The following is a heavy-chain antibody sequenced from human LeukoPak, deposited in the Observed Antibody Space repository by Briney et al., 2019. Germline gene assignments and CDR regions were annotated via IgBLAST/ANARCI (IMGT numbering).Heavy chain of an antibody. CDR1: GFTFDDYG. D-gene: IGHD6-13*01. V-gene: IGHV3-20*04. J-gene: IGHJ4*02. CDR3: ARGMQQLVFDY. Sequence: GGSLRLSCAASGFTFDDYGMSWVRQAPGKGLEWVSGINWNGGSTGYADSVKGRFTISRDNAKNSLYLQMNSLRAEDTAVYYCARGMQQLVFDYWGQGTLVTVSS. CDR2: INWNGGST.